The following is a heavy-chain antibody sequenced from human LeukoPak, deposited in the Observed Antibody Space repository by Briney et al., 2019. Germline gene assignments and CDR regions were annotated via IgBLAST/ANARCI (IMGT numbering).Heavy chain of an antibody. CDR3: ARVGIAAAGTGFDY. CDR1: RGSFSGYY. Sequence: SETLSLTCAVYRGSFSGYYWSWVRQPPGKGLEWIGEINHSGSTNYNPSLKSRVTISVDTSKNQFSLKLSSVTAADTAVYYCARVGIAAAGTGFDYWGQGTLVTVSS. V-gene: IGHV4-34*01. CDR2: INHSGST. D-gene: IGHD6-13*01. J-gene: IGHJ4*02.